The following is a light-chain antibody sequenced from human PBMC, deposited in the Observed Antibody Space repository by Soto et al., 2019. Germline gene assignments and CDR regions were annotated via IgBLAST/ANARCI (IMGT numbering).Light chain of an antibody. CDR2: DAS. CDR3: HQYAWSPLT. V-gene: IGKV3-20*01. Sequence: IVLTQSPGTLSLSPGERATLSCRASQTVPKSYLAWYQQRPGQAPSLLIYDASNRATGIPDRFSGSESGTDFTLTISHLEPEDFAVYYCHQYAWSPLTFGQGTRLEIK. J-gene: IGKJ5*01. CDR1: QTVPKSY.